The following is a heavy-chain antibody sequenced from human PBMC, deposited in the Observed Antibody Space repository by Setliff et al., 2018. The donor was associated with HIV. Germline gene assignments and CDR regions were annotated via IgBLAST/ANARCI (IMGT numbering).Heavy chain of an antibody. D-gene: IGHD5-12*01. CDR3: AKSPGFTGYGGSG. J-gene: IGHJ4*02. V-gene: IGHV4-4*09. Sequence: SETLSLTCTVSGGSISSYYWSWIRQPPGKGLEWIGYIYSTGSTKYNPSLKSRVTMSLDTSKTQYSLKLTSVTAADTAVYYCAKSPGFTGYGGSGWGQGTLVTVSS. CDR1: GGSISSYY. CDR2: IYSTGST.